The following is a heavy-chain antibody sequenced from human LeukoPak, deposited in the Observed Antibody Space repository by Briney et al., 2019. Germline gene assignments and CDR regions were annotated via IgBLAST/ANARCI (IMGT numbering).Heavy chain of an antibody. D-gene: IGHD2-2*01. Sequence: SETLSLTCTVSGGSISSYYWSWIRQPPGKGLEWIGYIYYSGSTNYNPSLKSRVTISVDTSKNQFSLKLSSVTAADTAVYYCAVTIVVVPAASTYYFDYWGQGTLATVSS. V-gene: IGHV4-59*08. CDR1: GGSISSYY. CDR2: IYYSGST. J-gene: IGHJ4*02. CDR3: AVTIVVVPAASTYYFDY.